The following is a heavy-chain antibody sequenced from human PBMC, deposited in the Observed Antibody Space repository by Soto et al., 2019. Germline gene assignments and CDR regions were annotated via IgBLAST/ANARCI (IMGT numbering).Heavy chain of an antibody. CDR3: ARDLVGDPGNWFDP. CDR2: ISSSSSYI. CDR1: GFTFSSYS. D-gene: IGHD2-8*02. Sequence: GSLRLSCAASGFTFSSYSMNWVRQAPGKGLEWVSSISSSSSYIYYADSVKGRFTISRDNAKNSLYLQMNSLRAEDTAVYYCARDLVGDPGNWFDPWGQGTLVTVSS. V-gene: IGHV3-21*01. J-gene: IGHJ5*02.